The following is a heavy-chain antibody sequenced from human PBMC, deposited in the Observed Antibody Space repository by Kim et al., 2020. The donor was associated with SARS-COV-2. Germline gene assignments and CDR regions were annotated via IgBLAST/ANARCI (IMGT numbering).Heavy chain of an antibody. V-gene: IGHV5-51*01. Sequence: GESLKISCKGSGDSITTHWIAWVRLMPGQGLEWMGIIYLGDSDTTYSPSFQGQVTISADKSLGTAYLQWSSLKASDSAFYYCATRSAYTFNGDYLPPVDV. CDR1: GDSITTHW. D-gene: IGHD4-17*01. CDR3: ATRSAYTFNGDYLPPVDV. J-gene: IGHJ3*01. CDR2: IYLGDSDT.